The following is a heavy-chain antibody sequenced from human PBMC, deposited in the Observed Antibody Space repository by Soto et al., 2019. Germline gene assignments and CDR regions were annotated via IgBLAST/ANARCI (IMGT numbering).Heavy chain of an antibody. V-gene: IGHV3-23*01. Sequence: GGSLRLSCAASVFTFSSYAMSWVRQAPGKGLEWVSAISGSGGSTYYADSVKGRFTISRDNSKNTLYLQMNSLRAEDTAVYYCAKDSGDGYNYDYFDYWGQGTLVTVSS. D-gene: IGHD5-12*01. CDR1: VFTFSSYA. CDR2: ISGSGGST. J-gene: IGHJ4*02. CDR3: AKDSGDGYNYDYFDY.